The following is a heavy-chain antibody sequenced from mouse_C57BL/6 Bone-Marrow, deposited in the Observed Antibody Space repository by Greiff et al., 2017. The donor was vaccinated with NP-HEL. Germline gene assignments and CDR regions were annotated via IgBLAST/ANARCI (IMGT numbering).Heavy chain of an antibody. V-gene: IGHV5-4*01. J-gene: IGHJ2*01. D-gene: IGHD4-1*01. CDR2: ISDGGSYT. CDR3: ARERGLGRAEDYFDY. Sequence: EVHLVESGGGLVKPGGSLKLSCAASGFTFSSYAMSWVRQTPEKRLEWVATISDGGSYTYYPDNVKGRFTISRDNAKNNLYLQMSHLKSEDTAMYYCARERGLGRAEDYFDYWGQGTTLTVSS. CDR1: GFTFSSYA.